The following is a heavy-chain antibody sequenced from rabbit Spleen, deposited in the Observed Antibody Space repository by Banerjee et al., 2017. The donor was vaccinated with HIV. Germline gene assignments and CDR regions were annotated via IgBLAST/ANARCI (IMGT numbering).Heavy chain of an antibody. CDR1: GFSFNSGYD. D-gene: IGHD6-1*01. V-gene: IGHV1S40*01. CDR2: AYAGSSGST. J-gene: IGHJ3*01. Sequence: QSLEESGGGLVKPGASLTLTCKASGFSFNSGYDMCWVRQAPRKGLEWVACAYAGSSGSTYSATWAKGRFTISKSSSTTVTLQMTGLTAADTATYFCARLGHADYPYAYGLKLWGQGTLVTVS. CDR3: ARLGHADYPYAYGLKL.